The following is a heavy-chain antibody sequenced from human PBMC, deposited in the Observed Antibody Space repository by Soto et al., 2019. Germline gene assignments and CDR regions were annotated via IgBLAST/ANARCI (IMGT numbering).Heavy chain of an antibody. V-gene: IGHV3-49*04. CDR3: TRELAARAYYYYGMDV. D-gene: IGHD6-6*01. J-gene: IGHJ6*02. CDR1: GFTFGYYA. Sequence: PGGSLRLSCTASGFTFGYYAMIWVRQAPGKGLEWVGFIRSKAYGGTTEYAASVKGRFTISRDDSKSIAYLQMNSLKTEDTAVYYCTRELAARAYYYYGMDVWGQGTTVTVSS. CDR2: IRSKAYGGTT.